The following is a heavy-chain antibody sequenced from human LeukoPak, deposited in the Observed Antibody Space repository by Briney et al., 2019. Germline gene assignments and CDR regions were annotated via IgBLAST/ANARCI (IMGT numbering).Heavy chain of an antibody. Sequence: SETLSLTCTVSGDSISSYYWSWIRQPPGKGLEWIGYIYYSGSTNYNPSLKSRVSISVDTSKNQFSLKLSSVTAADTAVYYCAREGYSGSNGAFDIWGQGTMVTVSS. D-gene: IGHD1-26*01. J-gene: IGHJ3*02. CDR3: AREGYSGSNGAFDI. V-gene: IGHV4-59*01. CDR2: IYYSGST. CDR1: GDSISSYY.